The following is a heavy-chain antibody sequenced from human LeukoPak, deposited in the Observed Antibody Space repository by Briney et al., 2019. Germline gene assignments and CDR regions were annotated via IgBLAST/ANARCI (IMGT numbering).Heavy chain of an antibody. V-gene: IGHV3-23*01. CDR2: ISGSGGST. CDR1: GFIFSSYA. J-gene: IGHJ4*02. Sequence: GGSLRLSCAASGFIFSSYAMSWVRQAPGKGLEWVSTISGSGGSTYYADSVKGRFTISRDNSKNTVYLQMNSLRAEDTAVYYCARREPEGERYDSSGYFFYWGQGTLVTVSS. CDR3: ARREPEGERYDSSGYFFY. D-gene: IGHD3-22*01.